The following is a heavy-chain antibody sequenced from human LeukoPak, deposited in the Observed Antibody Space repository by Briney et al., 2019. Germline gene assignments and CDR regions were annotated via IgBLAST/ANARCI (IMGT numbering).Heavy chain of an antibody. D-gene: IGHD3-22*01. CDR3: ARDDNSGYYSGP. J-gene: IGHJ5*02. CDR2: INPSSGGT. V-gene: IGHV1-2*06. Sequence: ASVKVSCEASGYTFIDYYIHWVRQAPGQGLEWVGRINPSSGGTNYAQKFQGRVTMTRDTSISTAYMELSRLRSDDTAVYYCARDDNSGYYSGPWGQGTLVTVSS. CDR1: GYTFIDYY.